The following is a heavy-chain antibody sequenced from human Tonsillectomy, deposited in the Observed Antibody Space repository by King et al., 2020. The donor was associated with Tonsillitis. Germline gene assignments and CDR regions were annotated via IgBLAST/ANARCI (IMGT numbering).Heavy chain of an antibody. CDR2: RNPASGNT. V-gene: IGHV1-8*01. CDR3: SRGVPGDY. Sequence: VQLVESGPEVKKPGASVKVSCKASGYTFTSYDINWVRQASGQGLEWMGWRNPASGNTDYAQKFQGRVTRTRHTSLRTAYMELTSLRSDDTAVYYCSRGVPGDYWGQGSLVTVSS. D-gene: IGHD1-1*01. CDR1: GYTFTSYD. J-gene: IGHJ4*02.